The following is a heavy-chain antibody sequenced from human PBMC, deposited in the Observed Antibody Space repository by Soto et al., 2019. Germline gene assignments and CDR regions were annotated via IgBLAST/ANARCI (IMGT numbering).Heavy chain of an antibody. Sequence: ESGGGVVQPGRSLRLSCAASGFTFSNYGMHWVRQAPGKGLEWVAVIWYDGSNEYYADSVKGRFTISRDNSKNTLYLQMNTLSGEDTAVYYCARVQGRWYGSGSYQGMDVWGQGTTVTVSS. V-gene: IGHV3-33*01. CDR3: ARVQGRWYGSGSYQGMDV. CDR2: IWYDGSNE. CDR1: GFTFSNYG. D-gene: IGHD3-10*01. J-gene: IGHJ6*02.